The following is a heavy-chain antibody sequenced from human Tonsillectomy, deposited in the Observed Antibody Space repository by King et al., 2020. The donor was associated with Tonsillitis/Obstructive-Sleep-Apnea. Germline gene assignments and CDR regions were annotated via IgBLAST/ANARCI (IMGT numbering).Heavy chain of an antibody. CDR1: GGSISSSNC. V-gene: IGHV4-4*02. Sequence: QLQESGPGLVKPSGTLSLTCAVSGGSISSSNCWSWVRQPPGKGLEWIGEIYHSGSTNYNPSLTSRVTISVDKSKNQFSLKLSSVTAADTAVYYCARVITIFGVVTGWFDPWGQGTLVTVSS. D-gene: IGHD3-3*01. CDR2: IYHSGST. CDR3: ARVITIFGVVTGWFDP. J-gene: IGHJ5*02.